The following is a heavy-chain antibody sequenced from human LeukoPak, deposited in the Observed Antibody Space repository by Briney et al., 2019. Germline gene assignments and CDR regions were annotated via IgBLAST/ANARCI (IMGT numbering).Heavy chain of an antibody. CDR1: GASIRHYY. CDR2: LYHSGSP. J-gene: IGHJ4*02. CDR3: ATLTGTTYPYYFVF. V-gene: IGHV4-59*01. D-gene: IGHD1-20*01. Sequence: SETLSLTCTVSGASIRHYYWSWIRQPPGKGLEWIGSLYHSGSPNYNPSLKSRVTISIDTAKNQFSLRLRSVTAADTAVYYCATLTGTTYPYYFVFWGQATLVTVSS.